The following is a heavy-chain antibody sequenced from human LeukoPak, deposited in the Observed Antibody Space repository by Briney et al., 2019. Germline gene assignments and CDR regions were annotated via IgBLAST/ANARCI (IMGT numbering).Heavy chain of an antibody. D-gene: IGHD5-18*01. CDR2: IIPIFGTA. CDR3: ARTKSGYSYGTLNY. J-gene: IGHJ4*02. Sequence: SVKVSCKASGGTFSSYAISWVRQAPGQGLEWMGGIIPIFGTANYAQKFQGRVTITADESASTAYMELSSLRSEDTAVYYCARTKSGYSYGTLNYWGQGTLVTVSS. V-gene: IGHV1-69*13. CDR1: GGTFSSYA.